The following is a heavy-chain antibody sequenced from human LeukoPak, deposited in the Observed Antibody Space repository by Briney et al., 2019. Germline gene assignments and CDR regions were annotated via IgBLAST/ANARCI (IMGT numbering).Heavy chain of an antibody. J-gene: IGHJ6*02. CDR3: ARGKGITMVRGSDGMDV. V-gene: IGHV1-2*02. CDR1: GYTFTGYY. CDR2: INPNSGGT. Sequence: ASVKVSCKASGYTFTGYYMHWVRQAPGQGLEWMGWINPNSGGTDYAQKFQGRVTMTRDTSISTAYMELSRLRSDDTAVYYCARGKGITMVRGSDGMDVWGQGTTVTVSS. D-gene: IGHD3-10*01.